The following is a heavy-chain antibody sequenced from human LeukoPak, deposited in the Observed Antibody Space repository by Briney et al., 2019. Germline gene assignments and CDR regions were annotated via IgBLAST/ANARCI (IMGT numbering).Heavy chain of an antibody. CDR2: IGTGGDP. V-gene: IGHV3-53*01. CDR3: AKDWSCDY. D-gene: IGHD3-10*01. CDR1: GFTFSNAW. J-gene: IGHJ4*02. Sequence: GGSLRLSCAASGFTFSNAWMSWVRQAPGKGLEWVSAIGTGGDPHYSDSVRGRFTISRDNSKNTLSLQMNNLRAEDTAIYYCAKDWSCDYWGQGTLVTVSS.